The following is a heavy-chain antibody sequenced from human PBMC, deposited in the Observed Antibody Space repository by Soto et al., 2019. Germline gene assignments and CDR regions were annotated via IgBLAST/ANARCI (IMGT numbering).Heavy chain of an antibody. V-gene: IGHV3-15*07. CDR3: TTQFGDDYYYYGMDV. CDR1: GFTFSNAW. CDR2: IKSKTDGGTT. D-gene: IGHD3-10*01. J-gene: IGHJ6*02. Sequence: GGSLRLSCAASGFTFSNAWMNWVRQAPGKGLEWVGRIKSKTDGGTTDYAAPVKGRFTISRDDSKNTLYLQMNSLKTEDTAVYYCTTQFGDDYYYYGMDVWGQGTTVTVSS.